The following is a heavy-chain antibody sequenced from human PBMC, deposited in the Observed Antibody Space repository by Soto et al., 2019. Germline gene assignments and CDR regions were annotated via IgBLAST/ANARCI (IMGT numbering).Heavy chain of an antibody. V-gene: IGHV3-23*01. Sequence: GGSLRLSCAASGFTFSSYAMSWVRQAPGKGLEWVSAISGSGGSTYYADSVKGRFTISRDNSKNTLYLQMNSLRAEDTAVYYCAKVSQPYSITQVGFDYWGQGTLVTVSS. CDR1: GFTFSSYA. D-gene: IGHD6-13*01. CDR2: ISGSGGST. J-gene: IGHJ4*02. CDR3: AKVSQPYSITQVGFDY.